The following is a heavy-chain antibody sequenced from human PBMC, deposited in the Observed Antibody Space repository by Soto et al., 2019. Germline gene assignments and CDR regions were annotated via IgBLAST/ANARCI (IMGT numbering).Heavy chain of an antibody. CDR3: ARHVHSSSWGIDV. V-gene: IGHV4-61*08. D-gene: IGHD6-13*01. CDR2: FYDSGST. Sequence: PSETLSLTCAVSSGSISSGGYSWSWIRQPPGKGLEWIGYFYDSGSTNNNPSLKSRVTISVDTSKNQFFLKLTSVIAADTAMYYCARHVHSSSWGIDVWGQGTTVTVSS. J-gene: IGHJ6*02. CDR1: SGSISSGGYS.